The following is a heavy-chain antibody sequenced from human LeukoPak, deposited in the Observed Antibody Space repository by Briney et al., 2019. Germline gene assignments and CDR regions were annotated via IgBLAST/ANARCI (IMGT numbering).Heavy chain of an antibody. CDR1: GYTFTGYY. J-gene: IGHJ4*02. CDR2: MNPNSGNT. CDR3: ASWWHSSGWYDGDY. V-gene: IGHV1-8*02. Sequence: ASVRVSCTASGYTFTGYYMHWVRQAPGQGLEWMGRMNPNSGNTGYAQKFQGRVTMTRNTSISTAYMELSSLRSEDTAVYYCASWWHSSGWYDGDYWGQGTLVTVSS. D-gene: IGHD6-19*01.